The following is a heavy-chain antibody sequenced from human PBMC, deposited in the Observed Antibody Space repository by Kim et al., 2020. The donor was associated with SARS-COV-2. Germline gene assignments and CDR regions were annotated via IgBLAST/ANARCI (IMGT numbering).Heavy chain of an antibody. V-gene: IGHV1-46*01. J-gene: IGHJ6*02. CDR3: ASSPGLDYYYYYGMDV. CDR1: GYTFTSYY. CDR2: INPSGGST. Sequence: ASVKVSCKASGYTFTSYYMHWVRQAPGQGLEWMGIINPSGGSTSYAQKFQGRVTMTRDTSTSTVYMELSSLRSEDTAVYYCASSPGLDYYYYYGMDVWGQGTTVTVSS.